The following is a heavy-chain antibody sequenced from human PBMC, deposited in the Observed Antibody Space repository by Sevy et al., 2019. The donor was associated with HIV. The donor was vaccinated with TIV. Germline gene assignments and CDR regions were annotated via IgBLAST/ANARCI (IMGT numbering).Heavy chain of an antibody. J-gene: IGHJ5*02. CDR2: ISYDGSNK. CDR3: ARDNSYAAGWFDP. D-gene: IGHD2-2*01. CDR1: GFTFSSYA. Sequence: GGSVRLSCAASGFTFSSYAMHWVRQAPGKGLEWVAVISYDGSNKYYADSVKGRFTISRDNSKNTLYLQMNSLRAEDTAVYYCARDNSYAAGWFDPWGQGTLVTVSS. V-gene: IGHV3-30-3*01.